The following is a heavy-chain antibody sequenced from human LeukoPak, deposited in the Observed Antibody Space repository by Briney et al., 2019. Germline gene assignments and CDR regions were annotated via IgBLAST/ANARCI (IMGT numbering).Heavy chain of an antibody. CDR1: GFTFSNYA. V-gene: IGHV3-30*18. Sequence: GGSLRLSCAASGFTFSNYAMNWVRQAPGKGLEWVAVISYDGSNKYYADSVKGRFTISRDNSKNTLYLQMNSLRAEDTAVYYCAKDLGCWGQGTLVTVSS. CDR2: ISYDGSNK. D-gene: IGHD1-26*01. J-gene: IGHJ4*02. CDR3: AKDLGC.